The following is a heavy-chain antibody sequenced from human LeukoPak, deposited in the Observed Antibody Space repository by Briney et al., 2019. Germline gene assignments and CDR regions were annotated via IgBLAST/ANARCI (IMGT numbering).Heavy chain of an antibody. CDR1: GGSFSGYS. CDR3: ARASPIYPFDY. J-gene: IGHJ4*02. CDR2: INDSGST. V-gene: IGHV4-34*01. D-gene: IGHD5-24*01. Sequence: PSETLSLTCAVYGGSFSGYSWSWIRQPPGKGLEWIGDINDSGSTYYNPSFKSRVTISVDTSKNQFSLKLGSVTAADTAMHYCARASPIYPFDYWGQGTLVTVSS.